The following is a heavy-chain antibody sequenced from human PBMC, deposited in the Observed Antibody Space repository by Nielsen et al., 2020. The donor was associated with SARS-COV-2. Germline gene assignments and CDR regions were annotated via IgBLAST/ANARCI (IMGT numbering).Heavy chain of an antibody. J-gene: IGHJ4*02. V-gene: IGHV4-34*01. CDR1: GFAFSGYS. Sequence: ESLKISCAGSGFAFSGYSMTWVRQAPGKGLEWIGEINHSGSTNYNPSLKSRVTISVDTSKNQFSLKLSSVTAADTAVYYCARGRKFGSSYSRYFDYWGQGTLVTVSS. CDR2: INHSGST. CDR3: ARGRKFGSSYSRYFDY. D-gene: IGHD1-26*01.